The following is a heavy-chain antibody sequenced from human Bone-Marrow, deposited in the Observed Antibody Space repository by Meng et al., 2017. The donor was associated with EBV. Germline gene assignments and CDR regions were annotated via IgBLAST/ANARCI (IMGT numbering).Heavy chain of an antibody. J-gene: IGHJ4*02. CDR2: IFTGGST. V-gene: IGHV4-4*02. Sequence: VVQQEAGRRLLKHSGPHALISFASGGSISSSNWWSWVRHTPGKGLEWIGEIFTGGSTNYNPSLASRVIISVDNTTNQFSLKLTFVPAADTAVYYCAAGFRELVRCRDYWGQGTLVTVSS. CDR1: GGSISSSNW. CDR3: AAGFRELVRCRDY. D-gene: IGHD3-10*01.